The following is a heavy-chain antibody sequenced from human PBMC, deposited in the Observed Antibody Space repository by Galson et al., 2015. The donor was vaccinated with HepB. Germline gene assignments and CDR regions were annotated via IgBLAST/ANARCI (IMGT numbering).Heavy chain of an antibody. CDR1: GYTFTSYA. CDR2: INAGNGNS. CDR3: ARGEGYSSSWYNWMDV. J-gene: IGHJ6*02. D-gene: IGHD6-13*01. Sequence: SVKVSCKASGYTFTSYAMHWVRQAPGQRLEWMGWINAGNGNSKYSQKFQGRVTITRDTSASTAYMELSSLRSEDTAVYYCARGEGYSSSWYNWMDVWGQGTTVTVSS. V-gene: IGHV1-3*01.